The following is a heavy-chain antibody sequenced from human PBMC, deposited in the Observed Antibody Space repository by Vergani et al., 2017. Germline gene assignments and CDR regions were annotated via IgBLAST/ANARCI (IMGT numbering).Heavy chain of an antibody. Sequence: QLPLQESGPGLVKPSATLSLTCSVSGAYIRSSNYYWGWIGQPPGRGLEWIASIYYSGSTYYNPSLKSRVTISVDTSKNQFSLKLSSVTAADTAVYFCARHSTVEWLVKLGWIDPWGQGILVTVSS. V-gene: IGHV4-39*01. CDR1: GAYIRSSNYY. D-gene: IGHD6-19*01. J-gene: IGHJ5*02. CDR2: IYYSGST. CDR3: ARHSTVEWLVKLGWIDP.